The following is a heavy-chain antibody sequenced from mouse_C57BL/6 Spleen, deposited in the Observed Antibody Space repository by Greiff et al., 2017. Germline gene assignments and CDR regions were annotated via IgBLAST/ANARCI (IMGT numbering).Heavy chain of an antibody. CDR2: ISYDGSN. V-gene: IGHV3-6*01. CDR3: ARDYYDYDQAWFAY. CDR1: GYSITSGYY. D-gene: IGHD2-4*01. Sequence: EVKLLESGPGLVKPSQSLSLTCSVTGYSITSGYYWNWIRQFPGNKLEWMGYISYDGSNNYNPSLKNRISITRDTSKNQFFLKLNSVTTEDTATYYCARDYYDYDQAWFAYWGQGTLVTVSA. J-gene: IGHJ3*01.